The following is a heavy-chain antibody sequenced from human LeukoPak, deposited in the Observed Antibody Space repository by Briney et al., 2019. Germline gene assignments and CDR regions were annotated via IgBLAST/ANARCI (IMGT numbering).Heavy chain of an antibody. V-gene: IGHV3-53*01. CDR3: ARGLLWFGELGLGDRDY. Sequence: PGGSLRLSCAASGFTVSSNYMSWVRQAPGKGLEWVSVIYSGGSTYYADSVKGRFTISRDNSKNTLYLQMNSLRAEDTAVYYCARGLLWFGELGLGDRDYWGQGTLVTVSS. CDR2: IYSGGST. J-gene: IGHJ4*02. CDR1: GFTVSSNY. D-gene: IGHD3-10*01.